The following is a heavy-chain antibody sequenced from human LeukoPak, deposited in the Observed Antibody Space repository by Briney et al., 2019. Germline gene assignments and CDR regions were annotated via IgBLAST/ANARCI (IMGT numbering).Heavy chain of an antibody. D-gene: IGHD3-3*01. CDR1: GFAFSSYE. CDR2: ITSSGYTI. J-gene: IGHJ4*02. V-gene: IGHV3-48*03. CDR3: ARFLRRGTFDY. Sequence: PGGSLRLSCAASGFAFSSYEMNWVRQAPGKGLEWVSYITSSGYTIYYADSVKGRFTISRDNAKNSLYLQMTSLRAEDTAVYYCARFLRRGTFDYWGQGTLVTVSS.